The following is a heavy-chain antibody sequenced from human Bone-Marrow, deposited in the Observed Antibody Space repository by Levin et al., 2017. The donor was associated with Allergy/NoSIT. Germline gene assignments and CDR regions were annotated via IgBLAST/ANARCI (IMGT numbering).Heavy chain of an antibody. J-gene: IGHJ5*02. D-gene: IGHD2-15*01. Sequence: GGSLRLSCAASGFTVGNNQMSWVRQAPGKGLEWVSVIYSGGSANYPDSVKGRFTISRDNSRNMVYLQMNSLRAEDTAVYYCTGGPGCSGGGCDAWGQGTLVTVSS. CDR3: TGGPGCSGGGCDA. CDR2: IYSGGSA. V-gene: IGHV3-53*01. CDR1: GFTVGNNQ.